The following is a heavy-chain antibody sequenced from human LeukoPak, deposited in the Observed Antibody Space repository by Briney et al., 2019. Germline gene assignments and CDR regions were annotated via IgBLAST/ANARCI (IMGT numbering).Heavy chain of an antibody. D-gene: IGHD6-6*01. CDR1: GFTFSSYA. V-gene: IGHV3-23*01. J-gene: IGHJ4*02. CDR2: ISGSGGST. CDR3: AKDYSIAARFVGNFDY. Sequence: GGSLRLSCAASGFTFSSYAMSWVRQAPGKGLEWVSAISGSGGSTYYADSVKGRFTISRDNSKNTLYLQMNSLRAEDTAVYYCAKDYSIAARFVGNFDYWGQGTLVTVSS.